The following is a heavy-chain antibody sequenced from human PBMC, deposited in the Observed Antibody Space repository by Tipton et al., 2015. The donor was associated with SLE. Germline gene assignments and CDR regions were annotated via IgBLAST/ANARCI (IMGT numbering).Heavy chain of an antibody. Sequence: QLVQSGAEVKKPGASVKVSCKASGYTFTGYYMHWVRQAPGQGLEWMGRINPYSGGTNYAQKFQGRVTMTRDTSISTAYMELSSLRSEDTAVYYCAREEWELLPGAFDIWGQGTTVTVSS. CDR2: INPYSGGT. CDR1: GYTFTGYY. V-gene: IGHV1-2*06. CDR3: AREEWELLPGAFDI. J-gene: IGHJ3*02. D-gene: IGHD1-26*01.